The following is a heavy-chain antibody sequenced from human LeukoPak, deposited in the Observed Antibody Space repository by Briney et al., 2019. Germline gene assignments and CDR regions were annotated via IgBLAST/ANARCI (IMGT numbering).Heavy chain of an antibody. Sequence: GGSLRLSCAASGFTVSSNYMSWVRQAPGKGLEWVSIIYSGGSTYYADSVKGRFTISRDNSKNTLFLQMSSLRAEDTAMYYCARSNSATIPGADPWGQGTLVTVSS. CDR1: GFTVSSNY. CDR3: ARSNSATIPGADP. V-gene: IGHV3-53*01. D-gene: IGHD1-26*01. CDR2: IYSGGST. J-gene: IGHJ5*02.